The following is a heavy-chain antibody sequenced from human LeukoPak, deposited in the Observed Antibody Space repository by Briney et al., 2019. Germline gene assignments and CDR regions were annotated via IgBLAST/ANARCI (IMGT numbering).Heavy chain of an antibody. J-gene: IGHJ5*02. CDR2: NSGSGGST. Sequence: GGSLRLSCAASGFTFSSYAMSWVRQAPGKGLECVSDNSGSGGSTYYADSVKGRFTISRDNSKNTLYLQMNSLRAEDTAVYYCAKELGYCTNGVCYPAPNWFDPWGQGTLVTVSS. CDR1: GFTFSSYA. D-gene: IGHD2-8*01. V-gene: IGHV3-23*01. CDR3: AKELGYCTNGVCYPAPNWFDP.